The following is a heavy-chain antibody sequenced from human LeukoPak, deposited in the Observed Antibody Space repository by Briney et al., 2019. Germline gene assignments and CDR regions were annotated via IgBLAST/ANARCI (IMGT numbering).Heavy chain of an antibody. Sequence: GGSLRLSCAASGFTFDDYTMHWVRQVPGKGLERVSLIDWHGSTTYYADSVKGRFTISRDNSKNSLYLQMNSLRTEDTALYYCAKESEVTAAFDYWGQGTLVTVSS. D-gene: IGHD6-13*01. CDR3: AKESEVTAAFDY. J-gene: IGHJ4*02. CDR2: IDWHGSTT. CDR1: GFTFDDYT. V-gene: IGHV3-43*01.